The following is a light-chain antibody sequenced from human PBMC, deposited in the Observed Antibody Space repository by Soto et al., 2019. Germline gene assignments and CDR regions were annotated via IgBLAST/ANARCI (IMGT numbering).Light chain of an antibody. J-gene: IGLJ3*02. CDR3: QSYDSSLSGVV. CDR1: SYNIAAGYD. Sequence: QSALTQPPSVSGAPGQRVTISCTGNSYNIAAGYDVHWYQQLPGTAPKLLISGNSNRPSGVPDRFSGSKSGTSASLAITGLQAEDEADYYCQSYDSSLSGVVFGGGTKVTVL. V-gene: IGLV1-40*01. CDR2: GNS.